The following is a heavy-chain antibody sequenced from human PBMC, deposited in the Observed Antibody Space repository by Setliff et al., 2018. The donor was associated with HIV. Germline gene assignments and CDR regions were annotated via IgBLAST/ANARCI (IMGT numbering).Heavy chain of an antibody. CDR1: GFTFSDYS. CDR2: ISSTSDYI. D-gene: IGHD3-9*01. V-gene: IGHV3-21*04. Sequence: LRLSCAVSGFTFSDYSMNWVRQAPGKGLEWVSSISSTSDYIYYADSVKGRFIISRDNAKNSLYLQMNSLRAEDTAVYYCAKDVLVGGTYRLVPDYWGQGTLVTVSS. J-gene: IGHJ4*02. CDR3: AKDVLVGGTYRLVPDY.